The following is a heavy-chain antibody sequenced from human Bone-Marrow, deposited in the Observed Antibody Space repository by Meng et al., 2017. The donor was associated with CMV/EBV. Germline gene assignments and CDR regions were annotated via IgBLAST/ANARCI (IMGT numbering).Heavy chain of an antibody. CDR1: GYTFTSYD. Sequence: ASVKVSCKASGYTFTSYDINWVRQATGQGLEWMGWMNPNSGNTGYAQKFQGRVTMTTDTSTTTAYMELRSLRSDDTAVYYCARDVRFSSSWYGSDYWGQGTLVTVSS. V-gene: IGHV1-8*01. CDR3: ARDVRFSSSWYGSDY. J-gene: IGHJ4*02. D-gene: IGHD6-13*01. CDR2: MNPNSGNT.